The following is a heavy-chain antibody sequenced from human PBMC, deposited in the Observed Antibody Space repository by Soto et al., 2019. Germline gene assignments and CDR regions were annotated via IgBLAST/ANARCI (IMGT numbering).Heavy chain of an antibody. J-gene: IGHJ4*02. CDR1: GYTFTKYG. Sequence: QVHLVQSGAEVKNPGASVKVSCKASGYTFTKYGISWVRQAPGQGLEWMGWIAVNSGNTYSAQKVQGRLTMTTDTSTSTAYMELRSLESDVPYVYYCARATTATTYGGYWGQGTLVTVSS. CDR2: IAVNSGNT. V-gene: IGHV1-18*01. D-gene: IGHD4-17*01. CDR3: ARATTATTYGGY.